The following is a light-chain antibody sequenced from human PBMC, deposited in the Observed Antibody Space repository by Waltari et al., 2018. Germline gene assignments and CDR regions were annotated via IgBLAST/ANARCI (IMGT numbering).Light chain of an antibody. J-gene: IGKJ1*01. CDR1: QSIGRY. CDR2: GAS. CDR3: QKHESLPAV. Sequence: EIVLTQSPGTLSLSPGVRATLSCRASQSIGRYFIWYQQKPGQAPRLLIYGASTRAAGIPDRFSGSGSGTDFSLTISRLEPEDFAVYYSQKHESLPAVFGRGTKVEIK. V-gene: IGKV3-20*01.